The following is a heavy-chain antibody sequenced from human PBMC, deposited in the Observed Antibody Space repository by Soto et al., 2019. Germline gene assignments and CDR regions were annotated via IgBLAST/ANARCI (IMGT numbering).Heavy chain of an antibody. D-gene: IGHD3-10*01. J-gene: IGHJ5*02. CDR3: ARDRVTMVPWFDP. CDR1: CYTYPSYG. CDR2: ISAYNGNT. V-gene: IGHV1-18*01. Sequence: ASVQVSCKASCYTYPSYGISWVRQDPGQGLEWMGWISAYNGNTNYAQKLQGRVTMTTDTSTSTAYMELRSLRSDDTAVYYCARDRVTMVPWFDPWGQGTLVTVSS.